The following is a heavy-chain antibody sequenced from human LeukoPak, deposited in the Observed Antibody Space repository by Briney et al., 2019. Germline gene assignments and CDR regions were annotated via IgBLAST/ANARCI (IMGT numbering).Heavy chain of an antibody. Sequence: GASVKVSCKASGYTFTSYGISWVRQAPGQGLEWMGWISAYNGNTNYAQKLQGRVTMTTDTSTSTAYMELRSLRSDDTAVYYCASTPYYYDSSGYSFDYWGQGTLVTVSS. V-gene: IGHV1-18*01. CDR1: GYTFTSYG. D-gene: IGHD3-22*01. CDR2: ISAYNGNT. J-gene: IGHJ4*02. CDR3: ASTPYYYDSSGYSFDY.